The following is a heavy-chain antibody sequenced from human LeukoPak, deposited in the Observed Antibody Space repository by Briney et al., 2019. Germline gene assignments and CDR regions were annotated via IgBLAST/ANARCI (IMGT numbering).Heavy chain of an antibody. Sequence: GRSLRLSCAASGFTFSSHGMHWVRQAPGKGLEWVAVISYDGSNNYYADPVKGRFTISRDNSKNTLYLQTNSLRAEDTAVYYCAKSMGQWLPPDYWGQGTLVTVSS. V-gene: IGHV3-30*18. D-gene: IGHD6-19*01. CDR3: AKSMGQWLPPDY. CDR2: ISYDGSNN. J-gene: IGHJ4*02. CDR1: GFTFSSHG.